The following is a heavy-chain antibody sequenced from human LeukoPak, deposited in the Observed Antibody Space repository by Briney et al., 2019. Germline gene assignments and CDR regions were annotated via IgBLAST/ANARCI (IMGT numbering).Heavy chain of an antibody. Sequence: SVKVSCKASGGTFSSYAISWVRQAPGQGLEWMGRIIPILGIANYAQKFQGRVTITADKSTSTAYMELSSLRSEDTAVYYCARARTGRFLEWLTPYYYYYMDVWGKGTTVTVSS. D-gene: IGHD3-3*01. CDR3: ARARTGRFLEWLTPYYYYYMDV. V-gene: IGHV1-69*04. CDR1: GGTFSSYA. CDR2: IIPILGIA. J-gene: IGHJ6*03.